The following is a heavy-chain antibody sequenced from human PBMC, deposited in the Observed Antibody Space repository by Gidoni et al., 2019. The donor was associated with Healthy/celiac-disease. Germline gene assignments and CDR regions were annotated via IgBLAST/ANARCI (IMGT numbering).Heavy chain of an antibody. V-gene: IGHV3-21*01. CDR2: ISSSSSYI. J-gene: IGHJ2*01. CDR3: ARDLSGSYYGWYFDL. Sequence: EVQLVESGGGLVKPGGSLRLSCAASGFTFSSYSMNWVRQAPGKGLEWVSSISSSSSYIYYADSVKGRFTISRDNAKNSLYLQMNSLRAEDTAVYYCARDLSGSYYGWYFDLWGRGTLVTVSS. CDR1: GFTFSSYS. D-gene: IGHD1-26*01.